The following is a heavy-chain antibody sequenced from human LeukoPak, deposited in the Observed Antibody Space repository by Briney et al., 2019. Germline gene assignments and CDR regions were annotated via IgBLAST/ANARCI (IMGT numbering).Heavy chain of an antibody. Sequence: SETLSLTCTVSGGSISSGSYYWGWIRQPPGKGLEWIGTIYYSGNTYYNPSLKSRVTMSVDTSKNQFSLKLSSVTAADTAVYYCARLTVTPFVYFDYWGQGTLVTVSS. CDR3: ARLTVTPFVYFDY. J-gene: IGHJ4*02. D-gene: IGHD4-17*01. V-gene: IGHV4-39*07. CDR2: IYYSGNT. CDR1: GGSISSGSYY.